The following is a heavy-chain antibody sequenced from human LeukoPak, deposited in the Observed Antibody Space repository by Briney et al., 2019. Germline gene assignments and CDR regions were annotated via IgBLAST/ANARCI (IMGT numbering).Heavy chain of an antibody. Sequence: ASVKVSCKASGYTFTSYGISWVRQAPGQGLEWMGWISAYNGNTNDAQKLQGRVTMTTDTSTSTAYMELRSLRSDDTAVYYCARDRDAAAYCGGDCYVAFDIWGQGTMVTVSS. CDR2: ISAYNGNT. CDR3: ARDRDAAAYCGGDCYVAFDI. CDR1: GYTFTSYG. J-gene: IGHJ3*02. V-gene: IGHV1-18*01. D-gene: IGHD2-21*01.